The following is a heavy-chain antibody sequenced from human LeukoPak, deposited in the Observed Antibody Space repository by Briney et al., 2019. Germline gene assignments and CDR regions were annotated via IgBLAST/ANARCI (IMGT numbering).Heavy chain of an antibody. V-gene: IGHV3-74*01. CDR2: INSDGRST. J-gene: IGHJ4*02. CDR1: GFTFSSYW. Sequence: PGGSLRLSCAASGFTFSSYWMHWVRQAPGKGLVWVSRINSDGRSTSYADSVKGRFTISRDNAKNTLYLQMNSLRAEDTAVYYCARVLRVPYYDFWSGCLLECFDYWGQGTLVTVSS. CDR3: ARVLRVPYYDFWSGCLLECFDY. D-gene: IGHD3-3*01.